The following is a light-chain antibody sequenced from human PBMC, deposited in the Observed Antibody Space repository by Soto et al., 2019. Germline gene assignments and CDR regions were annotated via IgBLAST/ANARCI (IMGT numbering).Light chain of an antibody. Sequence: EIVLTQSPGTLSLSPGERATLSCTASQSVAGNFLAWYQQRPGQAPRLLLSAASSRATAIPDRFSGSGSGTEFTLTISRLEPDDSAVYFCQQYGNSPLTFGPGTKLNIK. CDR2: AAS. CDR3: QQYGNSPLT. CDR1: QSVAGNF. J-gene: IGKJ3*01. V-gene: IGKV3-20*01.